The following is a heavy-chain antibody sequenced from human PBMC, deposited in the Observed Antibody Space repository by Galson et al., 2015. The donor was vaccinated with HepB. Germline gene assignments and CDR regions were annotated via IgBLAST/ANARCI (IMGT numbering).Heavy chain of an antibody. V-gene: IGHV3-23*01. D-gene: IGHD2-15*01. CDR2: TSGSGGST. J-gene: IGHJ3*02. CDR1: GFTLSDYY. Sequence: SLRLSCAASGFTLSDYYMSWLRQAPGKGLEWVSGTSGSGGSTYYADSVKGRFTISRDNSKNTLYLEMNSLRAEDPAVYYCAKEVAYALLVSAFDIWGQGTMVTVSS. CDR3: AKEVAYALLVSAFDI.